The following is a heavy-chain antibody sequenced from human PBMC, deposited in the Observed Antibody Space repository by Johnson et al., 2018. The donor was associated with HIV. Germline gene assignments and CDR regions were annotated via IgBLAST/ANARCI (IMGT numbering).Heavy chain of an antibody. CDR1: GSTFSSYG. J-gene: IGHJ3*02. V-gene: IGHV3-33*05. CDR2: ISYDGSNK. CDR3: ARERGYSSVLWKLSEDAFDI. D-gene: IGHD6-19*01. Sequence: QVQLVESGGGVVQPGRSLRLSCAASGSTFSSYGMHWVRQAPGKGLEWVAVISYDGSNKYYADSVKGRFTISRENAKNSLYLQMNSLRAEDTAVYYCARERGYSSVLWKLSEDAFDIWGQGTMVTVSS.